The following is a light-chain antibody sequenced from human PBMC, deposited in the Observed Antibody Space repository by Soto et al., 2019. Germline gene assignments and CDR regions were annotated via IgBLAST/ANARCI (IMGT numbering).Light chain of an antibody. CDR2: EVS. J-gene: IGLJ1*01. CDR1: SSDVGGYNY. Sequence: AVLSPAACFSGSRGEATTISCTGTSSDVGGYNYVSWYQQQPGKAPKLMIYEVSNRPSGVSNRFSGSKSGNTASLTISGLQAEDEADYYCSSYASRSTDIFGTGPKVTVL. CDR3: SSYASRSTDI. V-gene: IGLV2-14*01.